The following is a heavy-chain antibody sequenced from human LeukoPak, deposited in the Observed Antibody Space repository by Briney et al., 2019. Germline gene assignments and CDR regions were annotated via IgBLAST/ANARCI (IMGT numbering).Heavy chain of an antibody. CDR1: GFTFRSYA. J-gene: IGHJ4*02. CDR2: ISGSGGST. Sequence: GGSLRLSCAASGFTFRSYAMSWVRQAPGKGLEWVSAISGSGGSTYYADSVKGRFTISRDNSKNTLYLQMNSLRAEDTAVYYCAKAARFYYDSSGYSGYWGQGTLVTVSS. D-gene: IGHD3-22*01. CDR3: AKAARFYYDSSGYSGY. V-gene: IGHV3-23*01.